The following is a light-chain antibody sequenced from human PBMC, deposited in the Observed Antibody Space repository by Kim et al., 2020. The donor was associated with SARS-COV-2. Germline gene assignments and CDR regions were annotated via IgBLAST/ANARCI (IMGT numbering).Light chain of an antibody. CDR3: HHYYNWPRT. Sequence: VSPGERATLSCRASQSVSSKLAWYQQKPGQGPRLLIYNASTRATGIPGGFSGSGSGTEFTLTISRLQSEDFAVYYCHHYYNWPRTFGQGTKVDIK. CDR1: QSVSSK. J-gene: IGKJ1*01. CDR2: NAS. V-gene: IGKV3-15*01.